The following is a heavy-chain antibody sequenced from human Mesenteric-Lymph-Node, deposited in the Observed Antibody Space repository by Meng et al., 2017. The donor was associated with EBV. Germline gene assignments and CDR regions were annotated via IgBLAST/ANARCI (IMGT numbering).Heavy chain of an antibody. D-gene: IGHD6-19*01. CDR3: ARGPTSGWVGAWFDP. CDR2: ISAYNGDT. V-gene: IGHV1-18*01. Sequence: QVQLVDAGAEVKKPGASGKGACKASGYTFTRYGISWVRQAPGQGLEWMGWISAYNGDTNYAQKLQGRVTMATDTSTSTAYMELRSLRSDDTAVYYCARGPTSGWVGAWFDPWGQGTLVTVSS. J-gene: IGHJ5*02. CDR1: GYTFTRYG.